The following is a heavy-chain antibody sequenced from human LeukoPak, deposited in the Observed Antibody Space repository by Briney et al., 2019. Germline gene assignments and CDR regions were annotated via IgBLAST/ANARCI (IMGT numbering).Heavy chain of an antibody. Sequence: SVKVSCKASGGTFSSYAISWVRQAPGQGLEWMGGIIPIFGTANYAQKFQGRVTITADKSTSTAYMELSSLRSEDTAVYYCARDMDTGPDLFDYWGQGTLVTVSS. CDR1: GGTFSSYA. D-gene: IGHD5-18*01. V-gene: IGHV1-69*06. CDR2: IIPIFGTA. J-gene: IGHJ4*02. CDR3: ARDMDTGPDLFDY.